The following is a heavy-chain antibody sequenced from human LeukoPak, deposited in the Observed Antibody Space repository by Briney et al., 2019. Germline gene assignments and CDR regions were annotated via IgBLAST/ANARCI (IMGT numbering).Heavy chain of an antibody. Sequence: ASVKVSCKASGGTFSSYAISWVRQAPAQGLEWMGGIIPIFGTANYAQKFQGRVTITADESTSTAYMELSSLRSEDTAVYYCARRSNYPYYYGMDVWGQGTTVTVSS. CDR1: GGTFSSYA. CDR3: ARRSNYPYYYGMDV. V-gene: IGHV1-69*13. D-gene: IGHD4-11*01. J-gene: IGHJ6*02. CDR2: IIPIFGTA.